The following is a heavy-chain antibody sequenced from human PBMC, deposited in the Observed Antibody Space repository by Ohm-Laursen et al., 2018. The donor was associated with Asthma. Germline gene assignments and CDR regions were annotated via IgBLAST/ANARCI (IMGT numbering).Heavy chain of an antibody. J-gene: IGHJ4*02. D-gene: IGHD3-10*01. V-gene: IGHV3-64*02. CDR1: GFTFSDYA. CDR2: IFSNGGYS. Sequence: SLRLSCAASGFTFSDYAMHWVRQAPGKGLEYVSSIFSNGGYSHYADSVKGRFTLSRDNSKNTVFLQMNSLTAEDTAVYYCAKLLGSGSYLPDYWGQGTLVTVSS. CDR3: AKLLGSGSYLPDY.